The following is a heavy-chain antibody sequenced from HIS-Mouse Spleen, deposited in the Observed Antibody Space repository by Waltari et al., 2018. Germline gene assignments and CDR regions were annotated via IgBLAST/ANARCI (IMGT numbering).Heavy chain of an antibody. J-gene: IGHJ2*01. CDR3: AREIPYSSSWYDWYFDL. Sequence: QLQLQESGPGLVKPSETLSLTCTVSGGSISSSSYYWGWIRQPPGKGLEWIGSNYYSGRTASNPSLKSRVTISVDTSKNQFSLKLSSVTAADTAVYYCAREIPYSSSWYDWYFDLWGRGTLVTVSS. V-gene: IGHV4-39*07. CDR1: GGSISSSSYY. CDR2: NYYSGRT. D-gene: IGHD6-13*01.